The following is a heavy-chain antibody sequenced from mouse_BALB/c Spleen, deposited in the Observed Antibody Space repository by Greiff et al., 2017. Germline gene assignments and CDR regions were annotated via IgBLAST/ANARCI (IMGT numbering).Heavy chain of an antibody. CDR3: TRRGNWGYYFDY. CDR1: GYTFTDYE. CDR2: IDPETGGT. D-gene: IGHD4-1*01. V-gene: IGHV1-15*01. J-gene: IGHJ2*01. Sequence: QVQLKQSGAELVRPGASVTLSCKASGYTFTDYEMHWVKQTPVHGLEWIGAIDPETGGTAYNQKFKGKATLTADKSSSTAYMELRSLTSEDSAVYYCTRRGNWGYYFDYWGQGTTLTVSS.